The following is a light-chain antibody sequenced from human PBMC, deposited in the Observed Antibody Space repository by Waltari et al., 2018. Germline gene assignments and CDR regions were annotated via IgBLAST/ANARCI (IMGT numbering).Light chain of an antibody. CDR2: EDN. V-gene: IGLV2-23*01. CDR3: CSYAGSFTRV. J-gene: IGLJ2*01. CDR1: RGDIGTYNL. Sequence: QAALTQPASVSGSAGQSVTISCTGTRGDIGTYNLVSWYQQHPGKAPKLIIYEDNKRPSGGSPRFSASKSGNTASLTISGLQAEDEADYHCCSYAGSFTRVFGGGTKVTIL.